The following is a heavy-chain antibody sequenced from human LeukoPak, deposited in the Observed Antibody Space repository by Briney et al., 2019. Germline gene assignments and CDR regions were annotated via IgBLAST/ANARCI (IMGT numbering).Heavy chain of an antibody. D-gene: IGHD3-16*01. CDR3: ARHGLYQDYGY. Sequence: SETLSLTCGVSGGSITTTNFWSWVRQPPGGGLEWIGEISLRGRTQYNPSLKSRVTISLDTSKNQFSLRLTSVTAADTAVYYCARHGLYQDYGYWGQGTLVTVSS. V-gene: IGHV4-4*02. J-gene: IGHJ4*02. CDR2: ISLRGRT. CDR1: GGSITTTNF.